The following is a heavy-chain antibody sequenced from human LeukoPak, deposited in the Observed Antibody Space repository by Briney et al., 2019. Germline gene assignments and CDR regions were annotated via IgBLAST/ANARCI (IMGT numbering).Heavy chain of an antibody. CDR1: GFTFSSYA. CDR2: ISGSGGST. J-gene: IGHJ4*02. CDR3: AKDAGERQLVYGDPFDY. D-gene: IGHD6-13*01. V-gene: IGHV3-23*01. Sequence: GGSLRLSCAASGFTFSSYAMSWVRQAPGKGLEWVSAISGSGGSTYYADSVKGRFTISRDNSKNTLYLQMNSLRAEDTAVYYCAKDAGERQLVYGDPFDYWGQGTLVTVSS.